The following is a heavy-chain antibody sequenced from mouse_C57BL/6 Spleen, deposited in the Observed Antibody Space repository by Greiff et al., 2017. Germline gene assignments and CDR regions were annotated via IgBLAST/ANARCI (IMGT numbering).Heavy chain of an antibody. J-gene: IGHJ3*02. CDR1: GYTFTSYG. CDR3: ADYDYDGPAFAW. CDR2: IYPRSGNT. V-gene: IGHV1-81*01. Sequence: QVQLQQSGAELARPGASVKLSCKASGYTFTSYGISWVKQRTGQGLEWIGEIYPRSGNTYYNEKFKGKATLTADKSSRTAYMELRSLTAEDSAVYFCADYDYDGPAFAWWGQGTLVTVSA. D-gene: IGHD2-4*01.